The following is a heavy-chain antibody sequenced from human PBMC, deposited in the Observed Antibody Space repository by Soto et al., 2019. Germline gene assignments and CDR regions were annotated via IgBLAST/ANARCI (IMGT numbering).Heavy chain of an antibody. CDR1: GYTFSTYY. D-gene: IGHD4-4*01. Sequence: QVQLVQSGAEVKKPGASVKVSCKASGYTFSTYYMHWVRQAPGQGYEWMGIINLSGGSTTYAQKFQGGVTMTRDTSTTRVYMELSSLKSEDTAVYYCARYDYNGYYFDYWGQGTLVTVSS. V-gene: IGHV1-46*01. CDR3: ARYDYNGYYFDY. CDR2: INLSGGST. J-gene: IGHJ4*02.